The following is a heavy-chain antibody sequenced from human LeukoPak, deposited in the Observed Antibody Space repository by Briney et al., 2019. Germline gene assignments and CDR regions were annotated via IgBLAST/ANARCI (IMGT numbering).Heavy chain of an antibody. CDR3: ARGGTYMTTVTPFEY. Sequence: GGSLRLSCAASGFTFSSYAMHWVRQAPGKGLEYVSAISSNGGSTYYANSVKGRFTISRDNSKNTLHLQMGSLRAEDMAVYYCARGGTYMTTVTPFEYWGQGTLVTVSS. CDR2: ISSNGGST. D-gene: IGHD4-17*01. V-gene: IGHV3-64*01. J-gene: IGHJ4*02. CDR1: GFTFSSYA.